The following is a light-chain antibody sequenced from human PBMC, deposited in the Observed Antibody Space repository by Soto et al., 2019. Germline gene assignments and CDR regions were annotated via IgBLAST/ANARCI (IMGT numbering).Light chain of an antibody. Sequence: IQLTQSPSSLSASVGDRATITCRASQGISINLAWYQQKPGQAPKLLIYAASTLESGVPSRFSGNGSGTDFTLTISSLQPEDFATYYCQQRDSYPRTFGQGTKVEIK. CDR1: QGISIN. CDR2: AAS. J-gene: IGKJ1*01. V-gene: IGKV1-9*01. CDR3: QQRDSYPRT.